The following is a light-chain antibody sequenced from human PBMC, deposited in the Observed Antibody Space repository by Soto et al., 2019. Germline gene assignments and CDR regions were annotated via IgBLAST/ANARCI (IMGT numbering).Light chain of an antibody. V-gene: IGKV1-39*01. J-gene: IGKJ2*01. Sequence: DIQMTQSPSSLSASVGDRVTITCRASQSISSYLNWYQQKPGKAPKLLIYAASSLQSGDPSRFSGSGSGTDCTLTISSLQPEDFATYYCQQSYSTLSTFGQGTKLEIQ. CDR3: QQSYSTLST. CDR1: QSISSY. CDR2: AAS.